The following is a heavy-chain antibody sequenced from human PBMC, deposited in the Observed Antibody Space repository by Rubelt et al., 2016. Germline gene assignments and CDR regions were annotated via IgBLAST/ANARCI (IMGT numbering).Heavy chain of an antibody. V-gene: IGHV4-59*10. J-gene: IGHJ4*02. CDR1: GGSFSGYY. Sequence: QVQLQQWGAGLLKPSETLSLTCAVYGGSFSGYYWSWIRQPPGKGLEWIGRIYTSGSTNYNPPLKSRVTMSVDTSKNQFSLKLSSVTAADTAVYYCARDTYSSGWYFDYWGQGTLVTVSS. CDR3: ARDTYSSGWYFDY. D-gene: IGHD6-19*01. CDR2: IYTSGST.